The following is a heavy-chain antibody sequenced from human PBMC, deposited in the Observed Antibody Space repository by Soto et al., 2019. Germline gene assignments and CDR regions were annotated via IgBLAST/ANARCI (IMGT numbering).Heavy chain of an antibody. D-gene: IGHD6-19*01. CDR1: GVTFNRQD. J-gene: IGHJ4*02. CDR2: ISPHNGNA. CDR3: ARDRSGWYDF. Sequence: ASVKVSCKASGVTFNRQDMRWVRRAPGQGLEWMRWISPHNGNAKYAQKFQDRVTMTADTAASTVYMELRSLRSDDSAVFYCARDRSGWYDFWGQGTLVTVSS. V-gene: IGHV1-18*01.